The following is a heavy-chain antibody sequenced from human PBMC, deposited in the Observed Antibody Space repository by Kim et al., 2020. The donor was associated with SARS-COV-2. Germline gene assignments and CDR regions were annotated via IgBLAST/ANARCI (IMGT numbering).Heavy chain of an antibody. V-gene: IGHV4-31*03. Sequence: SETLSLTCTVSGGSISSGGYYWSWIRQHPGKGLEGFGYIYNTGSTYYNPSLKSRVIISVDTFKNQFSLKLSSVTAADTAVYYGARVGDIVTTGTHDAFDIWGLGTMVTVSS. D-gene: IGHD6-13*01. CDR3: ARVGDIVTTGTHDAFDI. CDR2: IYNTGST. J-gene: IGHJ3*02. CDR1: GGSISSGGYY.